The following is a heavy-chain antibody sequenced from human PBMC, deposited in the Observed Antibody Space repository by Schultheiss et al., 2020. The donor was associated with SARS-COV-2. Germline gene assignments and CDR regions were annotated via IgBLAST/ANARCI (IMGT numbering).Heavy chain of an antibody. V-gene: IGHV4-4*07. Sequence: SRTLSLTCTVSGGSISSYYWTWIRQPAGKGLEWIGRFFTTGYTKYNPSLQSRVTISVDTSKNQFSLRLSSVTAADTAVYYCARAPPGSRVGFDPWGQGTLVTVSS. CDR3: ARAPPGSRVGFDP. D-gene: IGHD5/OR15-5a*01. CDR2: FFTTGYT. CDR1: GGSISSYY. J-gene: IGHJ5*02.